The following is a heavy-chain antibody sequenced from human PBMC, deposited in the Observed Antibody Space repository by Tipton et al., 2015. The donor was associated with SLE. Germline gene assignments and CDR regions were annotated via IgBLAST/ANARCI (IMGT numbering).Heavy chain of an antibody. CDR2: IYTSGST. CDR1: GGSISSGSYY. D-gene: IGHD4-11*01. V-gene: IGHV4-61*02. CDR3: ARDADYSKVLDY. J-gene: IGHJ4*02. Sequence: TLSLTCTVSGGSISSGSYYWSWIRQPAGKGLEWIGRIYTSGSTNYNPSLKSRATISVDTSKNQFSLKLSSVTAADTAVYYCARDADYSKVLDYRGQGTLVTVSS.